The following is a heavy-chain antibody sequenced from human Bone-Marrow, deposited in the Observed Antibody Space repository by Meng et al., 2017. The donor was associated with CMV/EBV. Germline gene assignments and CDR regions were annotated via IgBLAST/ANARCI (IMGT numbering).Heavy chain of an antibody. Sequence: YGYRFTSYWIGWGRQVPGKGLEWMGIIYPGDSDTKYSPSFRGQVTISADNSLTTAYLQWSSLKASDTAMYYCARGPTSISYPMWLDSWGQGTLVTVSS. V-gene: IGHV5-51*01. CDR3: ARGPTSISYPMWLDS. CDR2: IYPGDSDT. D-gene: IGHD2-2*01. J-gene: IGHJ4*02. CDR1: GYRFTSYW.